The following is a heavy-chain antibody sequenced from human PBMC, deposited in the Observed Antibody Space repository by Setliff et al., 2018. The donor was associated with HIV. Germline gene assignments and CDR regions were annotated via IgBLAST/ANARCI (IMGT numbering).Heavy chain of an antibody. J-gene: IGHJ4*02. CDR2: INHSGST. CDR1: GGSFTDYY. CDR3: ARAVNFDY. D-gene: IGHD6-19*01. Sequence: SETLSLTCAVFGGSFTDYYWIWIRQPPGKGLEWIGEINHSGSTHYNPSLTSRVTISVDTSRNQFSLKLTSVTAADTAIYYCARAVNFDYWGQGTQVTVSS. V-gene: IGHV4-34*01.